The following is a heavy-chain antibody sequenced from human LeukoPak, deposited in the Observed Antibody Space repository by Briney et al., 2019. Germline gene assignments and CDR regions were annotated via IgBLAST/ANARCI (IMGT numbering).Heavy chain of an antibody. J-gene: IGHJ2*01. V-gene: IGHV4-39*07. CDR2: IYYSGST. D-gene: IGHD3-9*01. CDR3: ASLTNTTGYIPWYFDL. CDR1: GGSISSSSYY. Sequence: PSETLSLTYTVSGGSISSSSYYWGWIRQPPGKGLEWIGSIYYSGSTYYNPSLKSRVTLSVDTSKNQFSLKLTSVTAADTAVYYCASLTNTTGYIPWYFDLWGRGTLVTVSS.